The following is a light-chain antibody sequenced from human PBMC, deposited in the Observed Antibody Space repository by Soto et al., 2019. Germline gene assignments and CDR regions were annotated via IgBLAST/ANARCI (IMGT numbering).Light chain of an antibody. CDR2: EVS. V-gene: IGLV2-14*01. Sequence: QSALTQPASVSGSPGQSITISCTGTSSDVGGYNYVSWYQQHPGKAPKLMIYEVSNRPSGVSNRFSGSKSGNTASLTISGLQAEDEADYYCSSYTRSSTLVFGNGTKLTVL. J-gene: IGLJ1*01. CDR1: SSDVGGYNY. CDR3: SSYTRSSTLV.